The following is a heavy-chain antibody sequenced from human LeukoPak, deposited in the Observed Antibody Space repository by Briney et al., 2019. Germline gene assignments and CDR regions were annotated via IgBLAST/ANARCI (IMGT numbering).Heavy chain of an antibody. CDR2: ISGSGGSI. V-gene: IGHV3-23*01. CDR3: ARGATYAYYQDY. CDR1: GFTFSSYA. Sequence: GGSLRLSCAASGFTFSSYAMSWVRQAPGKGLEWVSAISGSGGSIYYADSVKGRFTISRDNAKNTLYLQMNSLRAEDTAVYYCARGATYAYYQDYWGQGTLVTVSS. J-gene: IGHJ4*02. D-gene: IGHD1-26*01.